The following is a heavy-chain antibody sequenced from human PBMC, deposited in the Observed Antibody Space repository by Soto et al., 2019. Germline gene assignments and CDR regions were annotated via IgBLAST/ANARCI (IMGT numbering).Heavy chain of an antibody. J-gene: IGHJ6*02. Sequence: GGSLRLSCAVSGFAFSSFEMNWVRQAPGKGLEWVSYISGTGGTVHYADVVKGRFTISRDNSKNSLFLQLNSLRAEDTAVYYCARGKDHDIWGGYNYGYYYYGLHVWGQGTTVTVSS. CDR2: ISGTGGTV. V-gene: IGHV3-48*03. CDR1: GFAFSSFE. D-gene: IGHD3-3*01. CDR3: ARGKDHDIWGGYNYGYYYYGLHV.